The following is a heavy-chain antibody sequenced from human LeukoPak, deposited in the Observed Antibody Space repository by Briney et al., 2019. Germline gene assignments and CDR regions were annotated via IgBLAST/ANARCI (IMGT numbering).Heavy chain of an antibody. Sequence: GGPLRLPCAASGFTFSNAWMSWIRQAPGKGLEGVSYISSRANSLKYADSVEGRFTIPRDNAKNSLYPQMHSLRAEDTAVYYCARAHAESYYDSSGYYGLWGQGTLVTVSS. CDR1: GFTFSNAW. D-gene: IGHD3-22*01. J-gene: IGHJ4*02. CDR2: ISSRANSL. V-gene: IGHV3-11*01. CDR3: ARAHAESYYDSSGYYGL.